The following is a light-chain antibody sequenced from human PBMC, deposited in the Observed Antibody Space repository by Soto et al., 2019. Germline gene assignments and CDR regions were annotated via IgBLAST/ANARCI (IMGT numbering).Light chain of an antibody. V-gene: IGKV3-11*01. J-gene: IGKJ1*01. Sequence: EMVWTESPATLALSAGERATLSFSASQSVTTSLAWYQQKPGQAPRLLIYDASSRATAIPARFSGSGSGTDFTLTISRLAPEDFAVSYCQLRTNWPPAWTFGQGTKVDIK. CDR1: QSVTTS. CDR2: DAS. CDR3: QLRTNWPPAWT.